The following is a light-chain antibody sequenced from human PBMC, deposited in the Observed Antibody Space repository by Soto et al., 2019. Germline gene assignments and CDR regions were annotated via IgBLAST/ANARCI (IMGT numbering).Light chain of an antibody. CDR3: QQYHNWPRT. J-gene: IGKJ1*01. V-gene: IGKV3D-15*01. CDR2: GAS. CDR1: QSVGGN. Sequence: EIVMTQSPATLSVSPGERATLSCRASQSVGGNLAWYQQKPGQAPRLLINGASTRATGLPARFSGSGSGTEFTLTISSLQSEDFAIYYCQQYHNWPRTFGQGTRVEMK.